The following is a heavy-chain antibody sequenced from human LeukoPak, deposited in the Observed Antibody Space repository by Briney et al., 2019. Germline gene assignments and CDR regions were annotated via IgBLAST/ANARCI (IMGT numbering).Heavy chain of an antibody. CDR2: ISFSGSTI. J-gene: IGHJ4*02. CDR1: GFTFSDYY. V-gene: IGHV3-11*01. Sequence: GGSLRLSCAASGFTFSDYYMSWIRQAPGKGLEWVSYISFSGSTIYYADSVKGRFTISRDNAKNSLYLQMNSLRAEDTAVYYCAKDEILTGYLGGYDYWGQGTLVTVSS. D-gene: IGHD3-9*01. CDR3: AKDEILTGYLGGYDY.